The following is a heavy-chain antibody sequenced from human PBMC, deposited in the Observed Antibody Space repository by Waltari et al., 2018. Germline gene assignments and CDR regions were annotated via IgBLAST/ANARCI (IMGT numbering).Heavy chain of an antibody. Sequence: QVQLQESGPGLVKPSETLSLTCTVSGGSISSYYWSWIRQPPWKGLEWIGYIYYSGSTNDNPSHKSRVTISVDTSKNQCDLKLSSVTAADTAVDYCARGVRTYYYDSSGYPFDYWGQGTLVIVSS. J-gene: IGHJ4*02. CDR3: ARGVRTYYYDSSGYPFDY. CDR2: IYYSGST. CDR1: GGSISSYY. V-gene: IGHV4-59*01. D-gene: IGHD3-22*01.